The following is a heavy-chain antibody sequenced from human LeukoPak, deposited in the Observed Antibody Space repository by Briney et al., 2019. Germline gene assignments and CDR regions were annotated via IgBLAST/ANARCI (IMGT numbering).Heavy chain of an antibody. CDR1: GYSISSGYL. CDR3: ARDSVGDTVTTFDY. J-gene: IGHJ4*02. V-gene: IGHV4-38-2*02. Sequence: SETLSLTCTASGYSISSGYLWGWIRQPPGKGLEWIGSIDGSGSSYYNPSLKSRVTISVDTSKNQFSLKLSSVTAADTAVYYCARDSVGDTVTTFDYWGQGTLVTVSS. CDR2: IDGSGSS. D-gene: IGHD4-17*01.